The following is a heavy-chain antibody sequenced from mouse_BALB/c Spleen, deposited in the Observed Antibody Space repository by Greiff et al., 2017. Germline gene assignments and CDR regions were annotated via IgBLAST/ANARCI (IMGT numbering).Heavy chain of an antibody. CDR2: INPSSGYT. V-gene: IGHV1-4*01. CDR3: AKYGNYGAMDY. J-gene: IGHJ4*01. CDR1: GYTFTSYT. D-gene: IGHD2-10*02. Sequence: VKLQQSGAELARPGASVKMSCKASGYTFTSYTMHWVKQRPGQGLEWIGYINPSSGYTNYNQKFKDKATLTADKSSSTAYMQLSSLTSEDSAVYYCAKYGNYGAMDYWGQGTSVTVSS.